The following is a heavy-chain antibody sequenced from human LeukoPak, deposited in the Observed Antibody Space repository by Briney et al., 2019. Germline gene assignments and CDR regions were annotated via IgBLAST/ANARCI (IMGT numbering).Heavy chain of an antibody. CDR2: IIPIFGTA. CDR1: GYTFTSYD. J-gene: IGHJ5*02. D-gene: IGHD3-9*01. CDR3: ASLETYYDILTGSTPNWFDP. V-gene: IGHV1-69*05. Sequence: GASVKVSCKASGYTFTSYDISWVRQAPGQGLEWMGRIIPIFGTANYAQKFQGRVTITTDESTSTAYMELSSLRSEDTAVYYCASLETYYDILTGSTPNWFDPWGQGTLVTVSS.